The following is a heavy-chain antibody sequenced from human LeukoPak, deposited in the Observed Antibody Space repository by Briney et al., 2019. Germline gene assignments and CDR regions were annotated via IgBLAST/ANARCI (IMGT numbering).Heavy chain of an antibody. J-gene: IGHJ4*02. CDR2: ISGSGGST. CDR3: ANDIVATIRPGFDY. Sequence: GGSLRLSCAASGFTFSSYAMSWVRQAPGKGLEWVSAISGSGGSTYYADSVKGRFTISRDNCKNTLYLQMNSLRAEDTAVYYCANDIVATIRPGFDYWGQGTLVTVSS. D-gene: IGHD5-12*01. CDR1: GFTFSSYA. V-gene: IGHV3-23*01.